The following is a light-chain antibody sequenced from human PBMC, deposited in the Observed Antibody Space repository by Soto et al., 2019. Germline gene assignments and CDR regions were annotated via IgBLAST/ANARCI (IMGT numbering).Light chain of an antibody. CDR1: QSVSSSY. Sequence: EIVLTQSPGTLSLSPGERATLSCRASQSVSSSYLAWYQKKPGQAPRLLIYDTSSKTTGIPDMCSGSASATDFPLAISRLEHEDLAVYYCQQCGSSPSFGQGTKVELK. V-gene: IGKV3-20*01. J-gene: IGKJ1*01. CDR3: QQCGSSPS. CDR2: DTS.